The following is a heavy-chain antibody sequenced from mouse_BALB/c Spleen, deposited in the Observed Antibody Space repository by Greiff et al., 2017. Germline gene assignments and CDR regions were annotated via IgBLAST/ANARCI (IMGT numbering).Heavy chain of an antibody. CDR3: AREDGYDVNWYFDV. V-gene: IGHV2-6-7*01. Sequence: VQLQQSGPGLVAPSQSLSITCTVSGFSLTGYGVNWVRQPPGKGLEWLGMIWGDGSTDYNSALKSRLSISKDNSKSQVFLKMNSLQTDDTARYYCAREDGYDVNWYFDVWGAGTTVTVSS. CDR2: IWGDGST. D-gene: IGHD2-2*01. CDR1: GFSLTGYG. J-gene: IGHJ1*01.